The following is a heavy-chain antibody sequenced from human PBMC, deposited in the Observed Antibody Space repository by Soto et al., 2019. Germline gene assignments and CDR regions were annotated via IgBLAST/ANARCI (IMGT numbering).Heavy chain of an antibody. V-gene: IGHV4-34*01. CDR3: ARGGIFGIAVAGRGNWFDP. J-gene: IGHJ5*02. Sequence: PSETLSLTCAVYGGSSSGYYWSWIRQPPGKGLEWIGEINHSGSTNYNPSLKSRVTISVDTSKNQLSLKLSSVTAADTAVYYCARGGIFGIAVAGRGNWFDPWGQGTLVTVSS. D-gene: IGHD6-19*01. CDR2: INHSGST. CDR1: GGSSSGYY.